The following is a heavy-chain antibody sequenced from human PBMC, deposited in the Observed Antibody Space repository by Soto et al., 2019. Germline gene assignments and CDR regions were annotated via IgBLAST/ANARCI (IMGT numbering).Heavy chain of an antibody. V-gene: IGHV1-3*01. CDR3: ARDGSSSWQPRVFFQH. D-gene: IGHD6-13*01. CDR2: INAGNGNT. CDR1: GYTFTSYA. Sequence: QVQLVQSGAEVKKPGASVKVSCKASGYTFTSYAMHWVRQAPGQRLEWMGWINAGNGNTKYSQKFQGRVTITRDTSASTAYMELSSLRSEDTAVYYCARDGSSSWQPRVFFQHWGQGTLVTVSS. J-gene: IGHJ1*01.